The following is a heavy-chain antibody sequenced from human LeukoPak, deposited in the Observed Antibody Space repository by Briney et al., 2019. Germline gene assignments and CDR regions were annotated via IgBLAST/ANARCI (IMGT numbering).Heavy chain of an antibody. CDR2: ISYSGSP. CDR1: GGSISSYY. Sequence: SETLSLTCTVSGGSISSYYWSWIRQPPGKGLEWIGYISYSGSPNYNPSLKSRVTMSVDTSKNQFSLKLTSVTAADTAVYYCARGPPLPDYYGSGGFDYWGRGTLVTVSS. D-gene: IGHD3-10*01. CDR3: ARGPPLPDYYGSGGFDY. V-gene: IGHV4-59*01. J-gene: IGHJ4*02.